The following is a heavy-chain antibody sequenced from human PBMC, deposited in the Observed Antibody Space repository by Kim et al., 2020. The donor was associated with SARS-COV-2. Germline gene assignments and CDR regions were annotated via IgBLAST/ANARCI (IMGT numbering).Heavy chain of an antibody. CDR1: GGSISSGSYY. V-gene: IGHV4-61*02. CDR3: ARGNYYDSSGYFRRGVNWFDP. Sequence: SETLSLTCTVSGGSISSGSYYWSWIRQPAGKGLEWIGRIYTSGSTNYNPSLKSRVTISVDTSKNQFSLKLSSVTAADTAVYYCARGNYYDSSGYFRRGVNWFDPWGQGTLVTVSS. CDR2: IYTSGST. D-gene: IGHD3-22*01. J-gene: IGHJ5*02.